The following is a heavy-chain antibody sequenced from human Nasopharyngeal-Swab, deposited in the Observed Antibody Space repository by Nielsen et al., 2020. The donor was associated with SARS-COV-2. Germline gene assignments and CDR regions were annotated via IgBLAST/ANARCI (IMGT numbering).Heavy chain of an antibody. D-gene: IGHD6-13*01. CDR2: INEVGRST. J-gene: IGHJ4*02. CDR3: TRAGSFRHDY. CDR1: GLTFSSYW. Sequence: GGSLRLSCAASGLTFSSYWMHWVRHAPGKGLVWVSRINEVGRSTSYADSLKGRFTISRDNAKNTLYLQMNSLSAEDTAVYYCTRAGSFRHDYWGQGTLVTVSS. V-gene: IGHV3-74*01.